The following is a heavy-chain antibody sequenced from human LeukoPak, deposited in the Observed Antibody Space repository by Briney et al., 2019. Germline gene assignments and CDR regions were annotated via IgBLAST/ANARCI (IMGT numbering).Heavy chain of an antibody. CDR3: ARGKVTRAYFDY. CDR2: IYHSGST. D-gene: IGHD4-11*01. Sequence: PSETLSLTCAVSGGSISSGGYSWSWIRQPPGKGLEWIGYIYHSGSTYYNPSLKSRVTISVDRSKNQFSLKLSSVTAADTAVYYCARGKVTRAYFDYWGQGTLVTVSS. CDR1: GGSISSGGYS. V-gene: IGHV4-30-2*01. J-gene: IGHJ4*02.